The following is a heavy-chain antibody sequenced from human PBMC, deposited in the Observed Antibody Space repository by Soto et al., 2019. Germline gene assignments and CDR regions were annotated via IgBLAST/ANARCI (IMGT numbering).Heavy chain of an antibody. Sequence: SETLSLTCTVSGGSIRSYYWSWIRQPPGKGLEWIGYIYYSGSTNYNPSLKSRVTISVDTSKNQFSLKLSSVAAADTAVYYCARWVEVSLDYFDSWGQGTPVTVSS. CDR3: ARWVEVSLDYFDS. CDR1: GGSIRSYY. D-gene: IGHD2-15*01. CDR2: IYYSGST. V-gene: IGHV4-59*12. J-gene: IGHJ4*02.